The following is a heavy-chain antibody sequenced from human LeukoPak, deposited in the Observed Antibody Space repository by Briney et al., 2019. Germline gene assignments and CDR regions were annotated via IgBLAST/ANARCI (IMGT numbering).Heavy chain of an antibody. D-gene: IGHD4-17*01. CDR2: ISTNNRAI. Sequence: GGSLRLSCAASGFTFSSYSMNWVRQAPGKGLEWVSYISTNNRAIYYADSVKGRFTISRDNAKNSLYLQMNSLRAEDTAVYYCARGSYGDYAPDAFDIWGQGTMVTVSS. V-gene: IGHV3-48*04. CDR3: ARGSYGDYAPDAFDI. J-gene: IGHJ3*02. CDR1: GFTFSSYS.